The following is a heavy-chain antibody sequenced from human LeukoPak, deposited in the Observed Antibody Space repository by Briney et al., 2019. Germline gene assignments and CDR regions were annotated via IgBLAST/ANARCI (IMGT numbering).Heavy chain of an antibody. J-gene: IGHJ4*02. V-gene: IGHV4-34*01. CDR3: ARDRDYYGSGSLSPDY. Sequence: SETLSLTCAVYGGSFSGYYWSWIRQPPGKGLEWIGEINHSGSTSYNPSLKSRVTISVDTSKNQFSLKLSSVTAADTAVYYCARDRDYYGSGSLSPDYWGQGTLVTVSS. CDR1: GGSFSGYY. D-gene: IGHD3-10*01. CDR2: INHSGST.